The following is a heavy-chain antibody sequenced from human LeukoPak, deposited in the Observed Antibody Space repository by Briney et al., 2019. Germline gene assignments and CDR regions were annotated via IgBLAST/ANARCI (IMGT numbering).Heavy chain of an antibody. V-gene: IGHV3-53*01. CDR1: GFTVSSNY. D-gene: IGHD4-17*01. J-gene: IGHJ5*02. CDR3: AKDRILTTVTSPGFDP. Sequence: GGSLRLSCAASGFTVSSNYMSWVRQAPGKGLEWVSVIYSGGSTFYADSVKGRFSISRDNSKNTLYLQMNSLRAEDTAVYYCAKDRILTTVTSPGFDPWGQGTLVTVSS. CDR2: IYSGGST.